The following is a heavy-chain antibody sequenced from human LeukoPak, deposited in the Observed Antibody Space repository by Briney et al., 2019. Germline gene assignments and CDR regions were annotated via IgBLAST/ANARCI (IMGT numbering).Heavy chain of an antibody. D-gene: IGHD1-7*01. CDR1: GYTFTSYY. Sequence: ASVKVSCKASGYTFTSYYMHWVRRAPGQGLEWMGIINPSGGSTSYAQKFQGRVTMTRDTSTSTVYMELSSLRSEDTAVYYCARDQQYNWNYDLLDNAFDIWGQGTMVTVSS. CDR3: ARDQQYNWNYDLLDNAFDI. J-gene: IGHJ3*02. CDR2: INPSGGST. V-gene: IGHV1-46*01.